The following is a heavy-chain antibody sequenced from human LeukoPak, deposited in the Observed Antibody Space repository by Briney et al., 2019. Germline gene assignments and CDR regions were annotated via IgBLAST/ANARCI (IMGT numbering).Heavy chain of an antibody. CDR3: NALMIVVAIVTDY. Sequence: PSQTLSLTCTVSGGSISSSSYYWGWIRQPPGKGLEWIGSIYYSGSTYYNPSLKSRVTISVDTSKNQFSLKLSSVTAADTAVYYCNALMIVVAIVTDYWGQGTLVTVSS. J-gene: IGHJ4*02. V-gene: IGHV4-39*01. CDR1: GGSISSSSYY. CDR2: IYYSGST. D-gene: IGHD3-22*01.